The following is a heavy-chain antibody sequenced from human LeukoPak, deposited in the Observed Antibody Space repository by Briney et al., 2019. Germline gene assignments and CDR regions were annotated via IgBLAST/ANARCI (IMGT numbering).Heavy chain of an antibody. Sequence: ASVKVSCKASGYTFTSYGISWVRQAPGQGLEWMGWISAYNGNTNYAQKLQGRVTMTTDTSTSTAYMELRSLRSDDTAVYYCARAPEWIQLWLVDYWGQGTLATVSS. CDR1: GYTFTSYG. CDR2: ISAYNGNT. V-gene: IGHV1-18*01. D-gene: IGHD5-18*01. J-gene: IGHJ4*02. CDR3: ARAPEWIQLWLVDY.